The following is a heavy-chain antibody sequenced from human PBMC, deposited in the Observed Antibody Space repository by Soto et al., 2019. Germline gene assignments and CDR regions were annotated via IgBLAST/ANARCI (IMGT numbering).Heavy chain of an antibody. J-gene: IGHJ6*03. Sequence: PWGSLRLSCAASGFTFSSYSMNWVRQAPGKGLEWVSSISSSSSYIYYADSVKGRFTISRDNAKNSLYLQMNSLRAEDTAVYYCARDPSNCSSTSCPRDYMDVWGKGTTVTVSS. D-gene: IGHD2-2*01. V-gene: IGHV3-21*01. CDR2: ISSSSSYI. CDR1: GFTFSSYS. CDR3: ARDPSNCSSTSCPRDYMDV.